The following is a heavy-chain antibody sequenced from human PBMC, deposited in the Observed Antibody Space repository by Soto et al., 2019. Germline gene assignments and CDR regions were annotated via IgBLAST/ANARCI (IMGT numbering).Heavy chain of an antibody. CDR2: INPYNGNT. Sequence: ASVKVSCKASGYTFTSYGISWVRQAPGQGLEWMGWINPYNGNTNYAQKLQGRVTMTTDTSTTTAYMELRSLRSDDTAVYYCAKGFGNYWAFDYWGQETLVTVSS. D-gene: IGHD1-26*01. CDR3: AKGFGNYWAFDY. J-gene: IGHJ4*02. V-gene: IGHV1-18*01. CDR1: GYTFTSYG.